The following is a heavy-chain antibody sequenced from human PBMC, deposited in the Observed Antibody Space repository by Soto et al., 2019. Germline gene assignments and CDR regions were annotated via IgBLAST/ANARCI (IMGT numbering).Heavy chain of an antibody. J-gene: IGHJ5*02. Sequence: ASVKVSCKASGYTFTSYDINWVRQATGQGLEWMGWMNPNSGNTGYAQKFQGRVTMTRNTSISTAYMELSSLRSEDTAVYYCAREGIAAAGTWFDPWGQGTMVTVYS. CDR1: GYTFTSYD. D-gene: IGHD6-13*01. CDR2: MNPNSGNT. CDR3: AREGIAAAGTWFDP. V-gene: IGHV1-8*01.